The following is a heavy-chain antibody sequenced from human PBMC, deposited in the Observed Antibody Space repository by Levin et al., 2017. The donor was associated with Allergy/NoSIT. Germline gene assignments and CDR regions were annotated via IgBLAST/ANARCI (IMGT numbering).Heavy chain of an antibody. V-gene: IGHV4-61*02. D-gene: IGHD3-10*01. Sequence: SQTLSLTCKVSGGSISSGSYYWSWIRQPAAKGLEWIGRIYSSGSPNYNPSLKSLVTISVDTSKNHFSLKLSSVTAADTAVYYCARAEVGSEHWGQGTLVTVSS. CDR2: IYSSGSP. J-gene: IGHJ4*02. CDR1: GGSISSGSYY. CDR3: ARAEVGSEH.